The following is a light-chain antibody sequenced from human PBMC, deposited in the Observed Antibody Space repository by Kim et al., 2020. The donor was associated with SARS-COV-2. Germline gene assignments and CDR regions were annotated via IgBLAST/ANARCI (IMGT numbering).Light chain of an antibody. Sequence: GQSVTISCTGAGSDVGGYDYVSWYQQNPGKAPKLMIYDVSKRPSGVPDRFPGSKSGNTASLTISGLQAEDEADYYCCSYAGTYTWVFGGGTKLTVL. CDR2: DVS. J-gene: IGLJ3*02. CDR1: GSDVGGYDY. V-gene: IGLV2-11*01. CDR3: CSYAGTYTWV.